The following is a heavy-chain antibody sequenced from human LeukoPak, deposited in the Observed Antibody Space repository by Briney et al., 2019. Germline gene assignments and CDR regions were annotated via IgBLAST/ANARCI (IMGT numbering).Heavy chain of an antibody. CDR1: GFTFSNYA. CDR3: ARARFGYNRGPFDY. J-gene: IGHJ4*02. Sequence: PGGSLRLPCAASGFTFSNYAMHWVRQAPGKGLEWVAFISYDGSNKHYADSVKGRFTISRDNSKNTLYLQMNSLRPEDTAVYYCARARFGYNRGPFDYWGQGILVTVSS. CDR2: ISYDGSNK. D-gene: IGHD5-24*01. V-gene: IGHV3-30-3*01.